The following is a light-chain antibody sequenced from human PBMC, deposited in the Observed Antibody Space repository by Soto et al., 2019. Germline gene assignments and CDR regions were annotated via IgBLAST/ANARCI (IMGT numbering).Light chain of an antibody. J-gene: IGKJ1*01. Sequence: EIVMTQSPATLSVSPGERATLSCRASQSVSSNLAWYQQKPGQAPRLLIYGASTRATGIPARFSGSGSGTEFTLTISSLQSEHFAVYYCQQYNNWTPMTFGQGTKVDI. V-gene: IGKV3-15*01. CDR2: GAS. CDR1: QSVSSN. CDR3: QQYNNWTPMT.